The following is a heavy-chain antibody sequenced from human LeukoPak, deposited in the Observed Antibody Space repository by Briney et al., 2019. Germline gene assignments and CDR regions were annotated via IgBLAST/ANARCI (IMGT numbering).Heavy chain of an antibody. D-gene: IGHD3-3*01. J-gene: IGHJ6*02. Sequence: GGSLRLFCAASGFTFDDYAMHWVRQAPGKGLECVSGISWNSGSIGYAHSVKGRFTISRDNAKNSLYLQMNSLRAEDTALYYCAKENQIYDFWSGYRMEYGMDVWGQGTTVTVSS. CDR1: GFTFDDYA. V-gene: IGHV3-9*01. CDR2: ISWNSGSI. CDR3: AKENQIYDFWSGYRMEYGMDV.